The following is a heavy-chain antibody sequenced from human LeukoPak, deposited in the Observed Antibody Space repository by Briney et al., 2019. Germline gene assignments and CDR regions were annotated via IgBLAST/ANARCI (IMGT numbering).Heavy chain of an antibody. J-gene: IGHJ6*02. CDR2: TYYRSKWST. CDR1: GDSVSSNNAA. V-gene: IGHV6-1*01. CDR3: ARGGGYGSGSFYTNSYFYAMDV. D-gene: IGHD3-10*01. Sequence: SQTLSLTFAISGDSVSSNNAAWNWIRQSPSRGLEWLGRTYYRSKWSTDYAESVKSRITINADTSKNQFSLQLSSVTPEDTAVYYGARGGGYGSGSFYTNSYFYAMDVWGQGTSVTVSS.